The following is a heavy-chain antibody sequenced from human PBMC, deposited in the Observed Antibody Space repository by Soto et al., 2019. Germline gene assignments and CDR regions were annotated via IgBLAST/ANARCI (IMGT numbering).Heavy chain of an antibody. V-gene: IGHV4-30-2*01. D-gene: IGHD2-2*01. CDR2: IYRTGNT. CDR3: ARGDYQYSIDY. Sequence: SETLSLTCTVSGDSMTSGDYSWSWIRQPPGKGLEWLGYIYRTGNTHYSPSLKSRVSISQDRSKNQFSLELASVTAADTAVYYCARGDYQYSIDYWGQGTLVTVSS. J-gene: IGHJ4*02. CDR1: GDSMTSGDYS.